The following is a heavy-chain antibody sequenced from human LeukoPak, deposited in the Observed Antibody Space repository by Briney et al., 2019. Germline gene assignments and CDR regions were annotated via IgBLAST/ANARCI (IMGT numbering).Heavy chain of an antibody. CDR1: GGTFSSYA. D-gene: IGHD1-1*01. J-gene: IGHJ3*02. Sequence: SVKVSCKASGGTFSSYAISWVRQAPGQGLEWMGRIIPILGIANYAQKFQGRVTITADKSTSTAYMELSSLRSEDTAVYYCARSSNGARFDAFDIWGQGTMVTVSS. CDR2: IIPILGIA. CDR3: ARSSNGARFDAFDI. V-gene: IGHV1-69*04.